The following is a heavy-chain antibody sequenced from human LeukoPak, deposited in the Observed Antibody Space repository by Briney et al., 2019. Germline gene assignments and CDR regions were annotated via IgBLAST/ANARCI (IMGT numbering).Heavy chain of an antibody. D-gene: IGHD3-16*01. V-gene: IGHV4-34*01. J-gene: IGHJ6*03. Sequence: SQTLSLTCAVYGGSFSGYYWSWIRQPPGKGLEWIGEINHSGSTNYNPSLKSRVTISVDTSKNQLSPKLSSVTAADTAVYYCARVVDPGGYYYFYYMDVWGKGATVTVSS. CDR2: INHSGST. CDR3: ARVVDPGGYYYFYYMDV. CDR1: GGSFSGYY.